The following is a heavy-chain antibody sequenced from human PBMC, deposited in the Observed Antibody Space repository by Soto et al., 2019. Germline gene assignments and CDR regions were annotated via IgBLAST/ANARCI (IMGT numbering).Heavy chain of an antibody. Sequence: SETLSLTCTVSGGSISSYYWSWIRQPPGKGLEWIGYIYYSGSTNYNPSLKSRVTISVDTSKNQFSLKLSSVTAADTAVYYCARDSYYGSGSLNWFDPWGQGTLVTVSS. CDR1: GGSISSYY. D-gene: IGHD3-10*01. CDR3: ARDSYYGSGSLNWFDP. J-gene: IGHJ5*02. CDR2: IYYSGST. V-gene: IGHV4-59*01.